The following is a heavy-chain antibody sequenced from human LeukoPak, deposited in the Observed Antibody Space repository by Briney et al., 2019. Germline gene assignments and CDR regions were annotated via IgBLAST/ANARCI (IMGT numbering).Heavy chain of an antibody. V-gene: IGHV4-59*08. CDR3: ARQRESPDVLRFDY. D-gene: IGHD3-10*01. J-gene: IGHJ4*01. Sequence: SETLSLTCTVSGDSINTYYWSWIRQPPGKDLEWIGYIYYNGNAKYNPSLKSRLTLSVDTSKNQILLNLTSVTAADTAVYYCARQRESPDVLRFDYWGPGTLVIVSS. CDR2: IYYNGNA. CDR1: GDSINTYY.